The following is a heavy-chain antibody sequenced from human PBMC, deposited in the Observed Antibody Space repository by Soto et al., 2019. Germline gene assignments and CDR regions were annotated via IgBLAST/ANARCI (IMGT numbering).Heavy chain of an antibody. Sequence: QVQLVESGGGVVQPGRSLRLSCAASGFTFSSYGMHWVRQAPGKGLEWVAVISYDGSNKYYADSVKGRFTISRDKSKNTKYLQMNSLRAEDTAVYYCAKDRGALVVTATFDYWGQGTLVTVSS. CDR2: ISYDGSNK. CDR1: GFTFSSYG. CDR3: AKDRGALVVTATFDY. J-gene: IGHJ4*02. D-gene: IGHD2-21*02. V-gene: IGHV3-30*18.